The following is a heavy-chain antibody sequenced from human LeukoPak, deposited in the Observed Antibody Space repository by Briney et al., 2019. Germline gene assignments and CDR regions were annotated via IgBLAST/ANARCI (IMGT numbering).Heavy chain of an antibody. V-gene: IGHV3-23*01. D-gene: IGHD3-3*01. J-gene: IGHJ4*02. CDR3: AKDLLSLEDYSR. Sequence: GGSLRLSCAASGFTFSSYAMSWVRQAPGKGLEWVSAISGSGGSTYYADSMKGRFTISRDNSKNTLYLQMNSLRAEDTAVYYCAKDLLSLEDYSRWGQGTLVTVFS. CDR1: GFTFSSYA. CDR2: ISGSGGST.